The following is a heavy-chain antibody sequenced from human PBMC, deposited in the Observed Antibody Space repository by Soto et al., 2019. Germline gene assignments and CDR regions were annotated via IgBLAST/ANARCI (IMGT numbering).Heavy chain of an antibody. CDR2: IKSKTDGGTT. J-gene: IGHJ6*02. D-gene: IGHD3-10*01. V-gene: IGHV3-15*07. CDR3: GGSGSFPLYYYYYGMDV. CDR1: GFTFSNAW. Sequence: GGSLRLSCAASGFTFSNAWMNWVRQAPGKGLEWVGRIKSKTDGGTTDYAAPVKGRFTISRDDSKNTLYLQMNSLKTEDTAVYYCGGSGSFPLYYYYYGMDVWGQGTTVTVSS.